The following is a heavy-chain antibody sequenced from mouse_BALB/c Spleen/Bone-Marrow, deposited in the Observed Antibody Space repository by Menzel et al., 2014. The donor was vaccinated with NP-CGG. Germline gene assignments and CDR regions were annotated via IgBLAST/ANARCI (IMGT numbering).Heavy chain of an antibody. CDR3: GRGNYDYDSWFGY. V-gene: IGHV1-37*01. Sequence: EVKLVESGPELVKPGASVKISCKASGYSFTGYFMNWMKQSHGKSLEWIGRINPYNGDPFYNQKLKGKATLTVDKSSSTAHMELLGLTSEDSAVYYCGRGNYDYDSWFGYWGQGTLVTVSA. CDR2: INPYNGDP. J-gene: IGHJ3*01. D-gene: IGHD2-4*01. CDR1: GYSFTGYF.